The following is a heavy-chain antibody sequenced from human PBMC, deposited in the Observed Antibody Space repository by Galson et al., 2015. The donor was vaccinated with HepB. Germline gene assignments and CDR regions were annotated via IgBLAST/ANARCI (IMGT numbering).Heavy chain of an antibody. D-gene: IGHD1-26*01. CDR3: ARDLDLVGATTSY. CDR2: INTNTGNP. V-gene: IGHV7-4-1*02. J-gene: IGHJ4*02. Sequence: SVKVSCKASGYTFSNYAMNWVRQAPGQGLEWMGCINTNTGNPTYAPGFTGRFVFSLDTSVSTSYLQISRLKAEDTAVYYCARDLDLVGATTSYWGQGTLVTVSS. CDR1: GYTFSNYA.